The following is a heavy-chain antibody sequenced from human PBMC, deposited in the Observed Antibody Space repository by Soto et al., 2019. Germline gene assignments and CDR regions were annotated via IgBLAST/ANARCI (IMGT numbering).Heavy chain of an antibody. CDR1: GYSFTRKW. CDR3: ATTLPSSGSPFFSWFDP. Sequence: GESLKISCKASGYSFTRKWISWVRQMPGKGLEWMGRIDPTDSYTNYSPSFQGHVTISVDKSSSTAYVQWSSLKASDTAMYYCATTLPSSGSPFFSWFDPWGQGTLVTVSS. CDR2: IDPTDSYT. V-gene: IGHV5-10-1*01. D-gene: IGHD1-26*01. J-gene: IGHJ5*02.